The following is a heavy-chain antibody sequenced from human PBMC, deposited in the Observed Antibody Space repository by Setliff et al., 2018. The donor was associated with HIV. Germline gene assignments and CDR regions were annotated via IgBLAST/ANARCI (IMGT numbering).Heavy chain of an antibody. Sequence: ASVKVSCKTSGYTFTTYGISWVRQAPGQGLEWMGWITPNSGDSKFPEKLQGRITMTADTSTSTAYMELRNLTSDDTAMYYCARATYSGSPNPPQDYWGQGTLVTVSS. CDR1: GYTFTTYG. CDR3: ARATYSGSPNPPQDY. V-gene: IGHV1-18*01. J-gene: IGHJ4*02. CDR2: ITPNSGDS. D-gene: IGHD1-26*01.